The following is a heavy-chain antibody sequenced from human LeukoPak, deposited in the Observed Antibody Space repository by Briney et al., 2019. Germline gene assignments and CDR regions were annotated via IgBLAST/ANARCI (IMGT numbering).Heavy chain of an antibody. V-gene: IGHV4-31*03. CDR1: GGSISSGGYY. CDR3: ARSPDDAFDI. Sequence: SQTLSLTCTVSGGSISSGGYYWSWIRQHPGKGLEWIGYIYYSGTTYYNPSLKSRVSISVDTSKNQFSLKLNSVTAADTAVYYCARSPDDAFDIWGQGTMVTVFS. J-gene: IGHJ3*02. CDR2: IYYSGTT.